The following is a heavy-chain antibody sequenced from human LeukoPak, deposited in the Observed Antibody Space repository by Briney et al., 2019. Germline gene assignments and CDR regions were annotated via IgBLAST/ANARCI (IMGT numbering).Heavy chain of an antibody. V-gene: IGHV1-18*01. CDR2: ISAYNGNT. Sequence: ASVKVSCKASGYTFTSYGISWVRQAPGQGLEWMGWISAYNGNTNYAQKLQGRVTMTTDTSTSTVYMELRSLRSDDTAVYYCARRYCSGGSCYADAFDIWGQGTMVTVSS. CDR1: GYTFTSYG. CDR3: ARRYCSGGSCYADAFDI. J-gene: IGHJ3*02. D-gene: IGHD2-15*01.